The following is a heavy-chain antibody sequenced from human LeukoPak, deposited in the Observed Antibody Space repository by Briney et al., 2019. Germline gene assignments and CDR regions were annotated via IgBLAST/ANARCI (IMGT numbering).Heavy chain of an antibody. J-gene: IGHJ4*02. CDR3: AKTLPIVVVPAASWDY. V-gene: IGHV4-4*02. D-gene: IGHD2-2*01. CDR1: GDSINSNNW. CDR2: IYHSGST. Sequence: PSGTLSLTCAVSGDSINSNNWWSWVRQPPGEGLEWIGEIYHSGSTNYNPSLKSRVTISVDKSKNQFSLKLSSVTAADTAVYYCAKTLPIVVVPAASWDYWGQGTLVTVSS.